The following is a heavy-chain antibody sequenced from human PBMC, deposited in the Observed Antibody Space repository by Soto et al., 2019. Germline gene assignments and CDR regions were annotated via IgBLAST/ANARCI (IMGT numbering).Heavy chain of an antibody. D-gene: IGHD6-13*01. Sequence: QEQVVQSGAEVRKPGSSVKVSCKASGGSFSSYAMSWVRQAPGQGLEWMGGIIPIFETAHYAQKFQGRVSITADISTTTVYMELSCLTSEDTAVYFCASGGRSSSWLIDYWGQGTLVTVSS. CDR3: ASGGRSSSWLIDY. CDR1: GGSFSSYA. V-gene: IGHV1-69*06. CDR2: IIPIFETA. J-gene: IGHJ4*02.